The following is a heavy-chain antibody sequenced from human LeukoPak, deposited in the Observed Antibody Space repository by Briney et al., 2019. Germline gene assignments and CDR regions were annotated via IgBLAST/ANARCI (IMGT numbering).Heavy chain of an antibody. CDR2: ISAYNGNT. Sequence: GASVKVSCKASGYTFTSYGISWVRQAPGQGLEWMGWISAYNGNTNYAQKLQGRVTMTTDTSTSTAYMELRSLRSEDTAVYYCARGTVTTMTNYYYYYMDVWGKGTTVTISS. V-gene: IGHV1-18*01. CDR1: GYTFTSYG. J-gene: IGHJ6*03. CDR3: ARGTVTTMTNYYYYYMDV. D-gene: IGHD4-17*01.